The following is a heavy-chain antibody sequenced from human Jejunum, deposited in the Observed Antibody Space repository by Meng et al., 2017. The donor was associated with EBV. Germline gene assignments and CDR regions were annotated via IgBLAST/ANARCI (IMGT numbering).Heavy chain of an antibody. V-gene: IGHV1-2*06. CDR2: VSSNTGAT. J-gene: IGHJ4*02. CDR3: AREIAAGSGWFFFDC. D-gene: IGHD6-19*01. CDR1: GDTLTGYY. Sequence: QVQLVQSGAEVKKPGASVRVSCRPSGDTLTGYYMHWVRQAPGQGLEWMGRVSSNTGATKYAEKFQGRVTLTRDTSINTAYMELSRLRSDDTAVYYCAREIAAGSGWFFFDCWGRGTLVTVS.